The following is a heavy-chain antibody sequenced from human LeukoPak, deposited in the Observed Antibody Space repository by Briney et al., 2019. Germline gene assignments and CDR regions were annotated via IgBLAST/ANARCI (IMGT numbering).Heavy chain of an antibody. J-gene: IGHJ5*02. CDR2: ISHSGSS. V-gene: IGHV4-34*01. CDR1: GGPFRGFF. Sequence: PSETLSLTCAVYGGPFRGFFWSWIRQAPGKGLEWIGEISHSGSSNYNPSLKSRVTISVDTSKNQFSLKLSSVTAADTAVYYCARGRFSANWFDPWGQGTLVTVSS. D-gene: IGHD3-3*01. CDR3: ARGRFSANWFDP.